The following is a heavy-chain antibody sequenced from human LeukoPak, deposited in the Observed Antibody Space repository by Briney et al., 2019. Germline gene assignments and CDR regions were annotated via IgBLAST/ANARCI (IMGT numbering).Heavy chain of an antibody. J-gene: IGHJ4*02. CDR1: GGSISSYY. D-gene: IGHD3-3*01. V-gene: IGHV4-59*01. CDR3: ARGTEYYDFWSGYWPYFDY. Sequence: KSSETLSLTCTVSGGSISSYYWSWIRQPPGKGLEWIGYIYYSGSTNYNPSLKSRVTISVDTSKNQFSLKLSSVTAGDTAVYYCARGTEYYDFWSGYWPYFDYWGQGTLVTVSS. CDR2: IYYSGST.